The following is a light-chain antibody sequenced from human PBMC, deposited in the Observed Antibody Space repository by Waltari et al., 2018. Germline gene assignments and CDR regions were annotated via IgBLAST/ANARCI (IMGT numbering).Light chain of an antibody. CDR1: QSVGSS. CDR2: RAS. V-gene: IGKV3-15*01. CDR3: QQYSNWPPGT. J-gene: IGKJ1*01. Sequence: EIVMTPSPATLSVSPGERATLSCRASQSVGSSLAWYQQKPGQAPRLLIYRASTRATDIPARFSGSGSGTDFTLTITSLQSEDFALYYCQQYSNWPPGTFGQGTKVDI.